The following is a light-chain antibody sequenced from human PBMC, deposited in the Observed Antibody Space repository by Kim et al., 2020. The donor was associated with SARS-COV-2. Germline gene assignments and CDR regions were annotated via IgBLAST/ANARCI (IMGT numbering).Light chain of an antibody. J-gene: IGLJ3*02. V-gene: IGLV3-9*01. CDR1: NIENKN. CDR3: QVWESRTVV. CDR2: RDK. Sequence: SYELTQPLSVSVALGQTATIPCGGNNIENKNVHWYHQRPGQAPVLVMYRDKKRPSGIPERLSGSNSGNTATLTISRVEAGDEGDYYCQVWESRTVVFG.